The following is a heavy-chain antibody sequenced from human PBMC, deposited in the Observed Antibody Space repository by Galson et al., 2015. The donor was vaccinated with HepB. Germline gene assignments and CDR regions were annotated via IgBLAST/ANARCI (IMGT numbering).Heavy chain of an antibody. Sequence: SLRLSCAASGFTFSSYAMDWVRQVPGKGLEWVAFIGSDGSTRSYADSVKGRFTISRDKSKNTLYVQMDSLRAEDTAVYYCATGAGYCFVNWGQGTLVTVSS. CDR2: IGSDGSTR. V-gene: IGHV3-30*02. D-gene: IGHD6-25*01. CDR1: GFTFSSYA. J-gene: IGHJ4*02. CDR3: ATGAGYCFVN.